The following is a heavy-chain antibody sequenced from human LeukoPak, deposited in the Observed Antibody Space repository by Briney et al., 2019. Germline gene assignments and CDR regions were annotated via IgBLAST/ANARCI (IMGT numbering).Heavy chain of an antibody. CDR1: GGNLGNYG. Sequence: SVKVSCKASGGNLGNYGFHWVRQAPGQGLEWKGEMLPIFGTANYAQKFQGRVTITADESSNTASLDLSSLTSEDTAVYYCATDPNPYSSTSGYFDFWGQGTLVTVSS. CDR3: ATDPNPYSSTSGYFDF. CDR2: MLPIFGTA. D-gene: IGHD6-13*01. J-gene: IGHJ4*02. V-gene: IGHV1-69*13.